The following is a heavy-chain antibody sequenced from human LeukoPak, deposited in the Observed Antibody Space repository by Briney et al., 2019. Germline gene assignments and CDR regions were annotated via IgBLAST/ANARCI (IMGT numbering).Heavy chain of an antibody. CDR2: INPSGGST. V-gene: IGHV1-46*01. D-gene: IGHD6-13*01. Sequence: GASVKVSCKASGYTFTSYYMHWVRQAPGQGLEWMGIINPSGGSTSYAQKFQGRVTMTRDTSTSTVYMELSSLRSEDTAVYYCAKAAGILANPAYYHYGMDGWGQGTTVTVSS. J-gene: IGHJ6*02. CDR3: AKAAGILANPAYYHYGMDG. CDR1: GYTFTSYY.